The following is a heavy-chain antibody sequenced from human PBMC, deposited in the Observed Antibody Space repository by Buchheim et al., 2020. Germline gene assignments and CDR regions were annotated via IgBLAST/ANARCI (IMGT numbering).Heavy chain of an antibody. CDR2: IKQDGSEK. Sequence: EVQLVESGGGLVQPGGSLRLSCAASGFTFSSYWMSWVRQAPGKGLEWVANIKQDGSEKYYVDSVKGRLPISRDNAKNSLYLQMNSLRPEDTAVYDCAKTLGYCSGGSCYGFDHWGQGTL. V-gene: IGHV3-7*01. CDR3: AKTLGYCSGGSCYGFDH. CDR1: GFTFSSYW. D-gene: IGHD2-15*01. J-gene: IGHJ4*02.